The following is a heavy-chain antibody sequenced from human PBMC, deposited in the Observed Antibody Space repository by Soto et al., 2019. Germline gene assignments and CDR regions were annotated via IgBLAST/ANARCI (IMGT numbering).Heavy chain of an antibody. V-gene: IGHV1-18*01. Sequence: GASVKVSCKASGGTFSSYAISWVRQAPGQGLEWMGWISAYNGNTNYAQKLQGRVTMTTDTSTSTAYMELRSLRSDDTAVYYCARDRADYDFWSGYISDYYYYGMDVWGQGTAVTVSS. J-gene: IGHJ6*02. CDR1: GGTFSSYA. CDR2: ISAYNGNT. CDR3: ARDRADYDFWSGYISDYYYYGMDV. D-gene: IGHD3-3*01.